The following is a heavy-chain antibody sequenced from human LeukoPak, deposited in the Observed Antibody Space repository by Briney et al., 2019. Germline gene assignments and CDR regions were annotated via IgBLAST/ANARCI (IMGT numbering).Heavy chain of an antibody. CDR2: MSPNSGDT. Sequence: GASVKVSCKASGYTFTSYDVNWVRQAPGQGFEWLGWMSPNSGDTGYAQKFQGRVTMTRDTFISTAYMELSSLRSEDTAVYYCARDYGGNSGWFDPWGQGTLVTVSS. D-gene: IGHD4-23*01. V-gene: IGHV1-8*01. CDR3: ARDYGGNSGWFDP. J-gene: IGHJ5*02. CDR1: GYTFTSYD.